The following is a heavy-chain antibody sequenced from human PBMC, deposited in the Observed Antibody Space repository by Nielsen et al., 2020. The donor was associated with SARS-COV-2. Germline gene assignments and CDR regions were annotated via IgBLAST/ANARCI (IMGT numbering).Heavy chain of an antibody. V-gene: IGHV4-31*03. J-gene: IGHJ5*02. CDR3: ARGAMGDTNWFDP. Sequence: SETLSLTCTVSGGSISSGGYYWSWIRQHPGKGLEWIGYIYYSGSTYYNPSLKSRVTISVDTSKNQFSLKLSSVTAADTAVYYCARGAMGDTNWFDPWGQGTLVTVSS. D-gene: IGHD5-18*01. CDR1: GGSISSGGYY. CDR2: IYYSGST.